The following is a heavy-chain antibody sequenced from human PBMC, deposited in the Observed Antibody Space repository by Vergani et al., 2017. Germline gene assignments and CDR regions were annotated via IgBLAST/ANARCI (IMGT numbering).Heavy chain of an antibody. CDR2: ISGSGGST. V-gene: IGHV3-23*01. CDR3: ARDQRGSGSYYYYYYGMDV. D-gene: IGHD3-10*01. CDR1: GFTFSSYA. J-gene: IGHJ6*02. Sequence: EVQLLESGGGLVQPGGSLRLSCAASGFTFSSYAMSWVRQAPGKGLEWVSAISGSGGSTYYADSVKGRFTISRDNSKNTLYLQMNSLRAEDTAVYYCARDQRGSGSYYYYYYGMDVWGQGTTVTVSS.